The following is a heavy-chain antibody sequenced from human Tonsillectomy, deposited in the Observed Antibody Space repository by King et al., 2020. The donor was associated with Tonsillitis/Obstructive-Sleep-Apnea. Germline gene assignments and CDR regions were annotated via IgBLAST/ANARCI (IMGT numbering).Heavy chain of an antibody. Sequence: VQLVESGGGVVQPGRSLRLSCAASGFTFSSYGMHWVRQAPGKGLEWVAVISYDGSNEYYADSVKGRFTISRDNSKNTLYLQMNSLRAEDTAVYYCAKGGHGDSSVDVWGQGTTVTVSS. D-gene: IGHD4-17*01. CDR2: ISYDGSNE. CDR3: AKGGHGDSSVDV. V-gene: IGHV3-30*18. CDR1: GFTFSSYG. J-gene: IGHJ6*02.